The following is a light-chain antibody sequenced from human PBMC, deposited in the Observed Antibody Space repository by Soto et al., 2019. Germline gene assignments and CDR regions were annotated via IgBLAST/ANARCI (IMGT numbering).Light chain of an antibody. CDR3: HQYNLWPQYT. V-gene: IGKV3-15*01. J-gene: IGKJ2*01. CDR1: QSVGNN. CDR2: GAY. Sequence: EIVMTQSPATLSVSPGEKATLSCRASQSVGNNLAWYQQTPGQAPRLLIHGAYTRAAGIPARFSGSGSGTDFTLTISSLQSEDFAVYYCHQYNLWPQYTFGQGTKLEIK.